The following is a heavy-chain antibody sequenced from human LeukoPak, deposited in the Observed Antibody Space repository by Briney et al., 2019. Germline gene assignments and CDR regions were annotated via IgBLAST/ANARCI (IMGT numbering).Heavy chain of an antibody. Sequence: PGGSLRLSCAASGFIFNNSAIHWVRQAPGKGLEWVAVISFDGRDKHHADSVKGRFTISRDNSKNTLYLQMSSLRVEDTAMYYCARDLRKSADYYFDYWGQGTLVTVSS. CDR3: ARDLRKSADYYFDY. CDR2: ISFDGRDK. D-gene: IGHD3/OR15-3a*01. J-gene: IGHJ4*02. CDR1: GFIFNNSA. V-gene: IGHV3-30*04.